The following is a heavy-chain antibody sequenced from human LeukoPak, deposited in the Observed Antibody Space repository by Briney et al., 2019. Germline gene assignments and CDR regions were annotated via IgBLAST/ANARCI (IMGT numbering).Heavy chain of an antibody. CDR1: GGSISSSHYY. J-gene: IGHJ4*02. Sequence: KTSETLSLTCTVSGGSISSSHYYWGWIRQPPGKGLEWIGSIYYSGSTYYNPSLKSRVTISVDTSKKQFSLKLSSVTAADTAVYYCARHSSNYGSGSIFDYWGQGALVTVFS. CDR3: ARHSSNYGSGSIFDY. D-gene: IGHD3-10*01. V-gene: IGHV4-39*01. CDR2: IYYSGST.